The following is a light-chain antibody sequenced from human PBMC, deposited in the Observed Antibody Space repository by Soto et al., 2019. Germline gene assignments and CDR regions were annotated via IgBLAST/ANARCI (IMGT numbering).Light chain of an antibody. V-gene: IGLV4-69*01. CDR3: QTWGTVV. CDR2: LYSDGSH. J-gene: IGLJ2*01. CDR1: GGHSSYA. Sequence: QLVLTQSPSASASLGASVKVTCTLSGGHSSYAIAWHQQQPEKGPRYLMKLYSDGSHSKGDGIPDRFSGSSSGAERYLTISSLQSEDEADYYCQTWGTVVFGGGTKLTVL.